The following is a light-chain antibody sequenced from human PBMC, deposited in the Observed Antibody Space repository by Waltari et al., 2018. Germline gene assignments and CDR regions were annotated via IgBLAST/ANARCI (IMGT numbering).Light chain of an antibody. Sequence: QSALTQPASVSGSPGQSLTISCTGTSSDVGGYNYVSWYQQHQGKAPKLVIFDVTKRPSGVPNRVSGSKSGNTASLTISGLQAEDEADYYCCSYTGSSTRVFGGGTKLTVL. CDR3: CSYTGSSTRV. J-gene: IGLJ3*02. CDR2: DVT. V-gene: IGLV2-14*01. CDR1: SSDVGGYNY.